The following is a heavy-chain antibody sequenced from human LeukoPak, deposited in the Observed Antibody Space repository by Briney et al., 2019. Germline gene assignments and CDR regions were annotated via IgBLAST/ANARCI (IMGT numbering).Heavy chain of an antibody. D-gene: IGHD2-2*01. J-gene: IGHJ6*02. V-gene: IGHV4-39*01. CDR1: GGSISSSSYY. CDR2: IYYSGST. Sequence: SETLSLTCTVSGGSISSSSYYWGWIRQPPGKGLEWIGSIYYSGSTYYNPSLKSRVTISVDTSKNQFSLKLSSVTAADTAVYYCARHSPIVVVPAGWFRLNGMDVWGQGTTVTVSS. CDR3: ARHSPIVVVPAGWFRLNGMDV.